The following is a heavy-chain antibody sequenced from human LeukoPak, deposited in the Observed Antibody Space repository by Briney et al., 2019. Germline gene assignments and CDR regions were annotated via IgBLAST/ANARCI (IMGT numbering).Heavy chain of an antibody. J-gene: IGHJ5*02. Sequence: ASVKVSCKASGYTFTSYYMHWVRQAPGQGLEWMGIINPSGGSTSYAQKFQGRVTMTRDTSTSTVYMELSSLRSEDTAVYYCARSCYDILTGDNWFDPWGQGTLVTVSS. CDR2: INPSGGST. CDR3: ARSCYDILTGDNWFDP. CDR1: GYTFTSYY. V-gene: IGHV1-46*01. D-gene: IGHD3-9*01.